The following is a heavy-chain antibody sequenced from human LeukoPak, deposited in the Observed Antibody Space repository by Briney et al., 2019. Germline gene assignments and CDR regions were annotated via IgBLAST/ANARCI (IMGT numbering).Heavy chain of an antibody. J-gene: IGHJ3*02. Sequence: SETLSLTCTVSGGSISSYYWSWIRQPPGKGLEWIGYIYYSGSTNYNPSLKSRVTISVDTSKNQFSLKLSSVSAADTAVYYCARGEADGYHLSALDTWGQGTMVTVSS. CDR2: IYYSGST. CDR1: GGSISSYY. V-gene: IGHV4-59*01. CDR3: ARGEADGYHLSALDT. D-gene: IGHD5-24*01.